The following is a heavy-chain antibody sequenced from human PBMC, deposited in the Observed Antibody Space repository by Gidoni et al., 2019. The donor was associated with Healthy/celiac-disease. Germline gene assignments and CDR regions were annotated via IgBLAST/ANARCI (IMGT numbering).Heavy chain of an antibody. D-gene: IGHD4-17*01. CDR2: IYTSGST. J-gene: IGHJ5*02. CDR3: ARGDGDYDNWFDP. CDR1: GGSISSGSYY. Sequence: QVQLQESGPGLVKPSQTLSLTCTVSGGSISSGSYYWSWIRQPAGKGLEWIGRIYTSGSTHYNPSLKSRVTMSVDTSKNQFSLKLSSVTAADTAVYYCARGDGDYDNWFDPWGQGTLVTVSS. V-gene: IGHV4-61*02.